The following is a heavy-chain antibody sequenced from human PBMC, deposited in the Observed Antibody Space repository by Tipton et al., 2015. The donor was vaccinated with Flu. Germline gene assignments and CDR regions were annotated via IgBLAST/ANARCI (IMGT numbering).Heavy chain of an antibody. J-gene: IGHJ6*03. V-gene: IGHV6-1*01. CDR2: IYFRSKWYY. CDR3: ARGDDGKGASRVMDV. Sequence: GLVKPSQTLSLTCAISGVSVSSNTAAWNWIRQTPSRGLEWLGRIYFRSKWYYDYAESMRSRVIINPDTSKNHFSLQLNSVTPEDTAVYYCARGDDGKGASRVMDVWGKGTTVTVSS. CDR1: GVSVSSNTAA. D-gene: IGHD4-23*01.